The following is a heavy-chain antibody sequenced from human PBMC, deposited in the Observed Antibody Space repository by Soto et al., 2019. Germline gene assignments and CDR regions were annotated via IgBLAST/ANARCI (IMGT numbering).Heavy chain of an antibody. CDR3: AGRDYDFWSGYPNSYYYYYGMDV. CDR2: IYYSGST. V-gene: IGHV4-59*01. J-gene: IGHJ6*02. CDR1: GGSISSYY. Sequence: PSETLSLTCTVSGGSISSYYWSWIRQPPGKGLEWIGYIYYSGSTNYNPSLKSRVTISVDTSKNQFSLKLSSVTAADTAVYYCAGRDYDFWSGYPNSYYYYYGMDVWGRGTTVTVSS. D-gene: IGHD3-3*01.